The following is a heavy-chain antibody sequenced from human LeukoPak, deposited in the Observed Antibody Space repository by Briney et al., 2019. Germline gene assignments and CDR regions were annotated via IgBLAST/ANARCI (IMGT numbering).Heavy chain of an antibody. D-gene: IGHD3-22*01. V-gene: IGHV1-3*04. Sequence: ASVKVSCKASGYIFTSYPIHWVRQAPGQRLEWMGWINTGNGNTKYSQKFQGRVTMTEDTSTDTAYMELSSLRSEDTAVYYCATDASSSGYYFDYWGQGTLVTVSS. J-gene: IGHJ4*02. CDR3: ATDASSSGYYFDY. CDR2: INTGNGNT. CDR1: GYIFTSYP.